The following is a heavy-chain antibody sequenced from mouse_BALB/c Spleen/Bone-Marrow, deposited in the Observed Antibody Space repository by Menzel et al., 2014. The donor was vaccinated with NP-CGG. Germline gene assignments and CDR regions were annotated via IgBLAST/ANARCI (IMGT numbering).Heavy chain of an antibody. CDR1: GFDFSRYW. D-gene: IGHD1-2*01. Sequence: VQLKDSGGGLVQPGGSLKLSCAASGFDFSRYWMTWVRPAPGKGLEWIGEINPDSSTINYTPSLKDKFIISRDNAKNTLYLQMSKVRSEDTALYYCARPGYYGYQDVWGAGTTVTVSS. J-gene: IGHJ1*01. V-gene: IGHV4-1*02. CDR3: ARPGYYGYQDV. CDR2: INPDSSTI.